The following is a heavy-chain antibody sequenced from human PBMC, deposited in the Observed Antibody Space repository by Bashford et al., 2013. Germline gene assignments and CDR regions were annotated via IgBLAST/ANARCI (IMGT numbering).Heavy chain of an antibody. CDR3: AREDSSPWRGFDY. J-gene: IGHJ4*02. Sequence: ASVKVSCKASGYTFTSYGVTWVRQAPGQGLEWVGWIGAYNGNTNYAQKFQDRVTMTTDTSTSTAYMELRSLRSDDTAIYYCAREDSSPWRGFDYWGQGSLVTVSS. CDR1: GYTFTSYG. D-gene: IGHD3-22*01. V-gene: IGHV1-18*01. CDR2: IGAYNGNT.